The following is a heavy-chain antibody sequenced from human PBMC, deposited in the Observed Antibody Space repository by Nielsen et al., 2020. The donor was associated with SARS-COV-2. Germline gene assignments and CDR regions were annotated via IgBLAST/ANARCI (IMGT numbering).Heavy chain of an antibody. CDR2: IYYSGST. J-gene: IGHJ4*02. CDR1: GGSISSYY. Sequence: SETLSLTCTVSGGSISSYYWSWIRQPPGKGLEWIGYIYYSGSTNYNPSLKSRVTISVDTSKNQFSLKLSSVTAADTAVYYCASGSEGWGLLPKYYFDCWGQGTLVTVSS. V-gene: IGHV4-59*01. CDR3: ASGSEGWGLLPKYYFDC. D-gene: IGHD2-15*01.